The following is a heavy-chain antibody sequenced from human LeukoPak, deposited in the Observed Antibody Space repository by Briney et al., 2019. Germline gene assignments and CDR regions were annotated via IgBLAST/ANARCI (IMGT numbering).Heavy chain of an antibody. J-gene: IGHJ4*02. V-gene: IGHV4-59*01. CDR1: GGSISGYY. Sequence: PSETLSLTCTVSGGSISGYYWTWIRQPPGKGLEWIGYIYYSGSTNYNPSLKSRVTISVDTSKTQFSLNLSSVTAADTGVYYCARDRGSGYFPGFDSWGQGTLVTVSS. D-gene: IGHD3-3*01. CDR3: ARDRGSGYFPGFDS. CDR2: IYYSGST.